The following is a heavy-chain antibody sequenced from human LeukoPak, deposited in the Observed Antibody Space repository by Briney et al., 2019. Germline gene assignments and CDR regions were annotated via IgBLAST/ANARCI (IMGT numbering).Heavy chain of an antibody. J-gene: IGHJ4*02. CDR1: GYTFTSYY. V-gene: IGHV1-2*02. CDR2: INPNSGGT. Sequence: ASVKVSCKASGYTFTSYYMHWVRQDPGQGLEWMGWINPNSGGTNYAQKFQGRVTMTRDTSISTAYMELSRLRSDDTAVYYCARDTEYNWNDIISWGQGTLVTVSS. CDR3: ARDTEYNWNDIIS. D-gene: IGHD1-1*01.